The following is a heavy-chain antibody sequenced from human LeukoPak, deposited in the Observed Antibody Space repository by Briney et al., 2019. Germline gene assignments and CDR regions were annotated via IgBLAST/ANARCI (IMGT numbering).Heavy chain of an antibody. D-gene: IGHD5-24*01. CDR3: ARPLEDGRGGYYYYYGMDV. CDR2: INAGNGNT. CDR1: GYTFSNYA. V-gene: IGHV1-3*01. J-gene: IGHJ6*02. Sequence: ASVKVSCKASGYTFSNYAIHWVRQAPGQRLEWMGWINAGNGNTKNSQKFQGRVTITRDTSASTAYMELSSLRSEDTAVYYCARPLEDGRGGYYYYYGMDVWGQGTTVTVSS.